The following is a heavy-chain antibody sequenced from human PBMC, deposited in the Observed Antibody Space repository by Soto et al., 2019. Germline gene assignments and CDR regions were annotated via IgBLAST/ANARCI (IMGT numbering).Heavy chain of an antibody. Sequence: SETLSLTCAVYGGSFSGYYWSWIRQPPGKGLEWIGEINHSGSTNYNPSLKSRVTISVDTSKNQFSLKLSSVTAADTAVYYCARGNGGWLPPLDYWGQGTLVTVSS. V-gene: IGHV4-34*01. CDR3: ARGNGGWLPPLDY. D-gene: IGHD6-19*01. CDR1: GGSFSGYY. J-gene: IGHJ4*02. CDR2: INHSGST.